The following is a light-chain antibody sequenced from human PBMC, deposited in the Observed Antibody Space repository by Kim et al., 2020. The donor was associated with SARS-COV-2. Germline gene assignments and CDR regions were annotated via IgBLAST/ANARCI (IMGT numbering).Light chain of an antibody. J-gene: IGKJ1*01. Sequence: EIMMTQSPATLSVSPGDRATLSCRASQTISINLAWYQQKPGKAPRLLIYGASTRATGIPARFSGSGSGTEFTLTINSLQSEDFALYYCQQYHKWPPWTFGQGTKVDIK. V-gene: IGKV3-15*01. CDR1: QTISIN. CDR2: GAS. CDR3: QQYHKWPPWT.